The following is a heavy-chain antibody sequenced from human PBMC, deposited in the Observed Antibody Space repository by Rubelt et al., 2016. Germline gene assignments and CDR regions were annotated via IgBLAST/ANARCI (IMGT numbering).Heavy chain of an antibody. D-gene: IGHD6-19*01. J-gene: IGHJ4*02. CDR1: GFTFSSYT. V-gene: IGHV3-30*04. Sequence: GFTFSSYTMHWVRQAPGKGLEWVALISYDGSNKNYPDSVKGRFTISRDNSKNTLYLQMNSLKVEDTAMYYCSKPKLGAGWYRPQTMEFYYFDYWGQGTLVTVAS. CDR3: SKPKLGAGWYRPQTMEFYYFDY. CDR2: ISYDGSNK.